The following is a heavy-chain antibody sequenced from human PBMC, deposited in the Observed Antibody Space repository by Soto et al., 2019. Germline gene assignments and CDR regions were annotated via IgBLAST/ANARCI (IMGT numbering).Heavy chain of an antibody. V-gene: IGHV3-66*01. CDR3: ARVLVTMVRGVIITPIGFDS. Sequence: GGSLRLSCAASGFTVSSKYMSWVRQAPGKGLEWVSLIQSGGTTYYADSVKGRFTISRDSSKNMLHLQMDSLRAEDTAVYYCARVLVTMVRGVIITPIGFDSWGRGPLVPVSS. CDR2: IQSGGTT. CDR1: GFTVSSKY. D-gene: IGHD3-10*01. J-gene: IGHJ4*02.